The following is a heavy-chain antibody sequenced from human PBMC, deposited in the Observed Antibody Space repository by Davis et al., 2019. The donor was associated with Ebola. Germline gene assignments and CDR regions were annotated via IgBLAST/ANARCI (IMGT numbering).Heavy chain of an antibody. D-gene: IGHD3-3*01. CDR3: ARGHSKSDYYKKYYVLDV. J-gene: IGHJ6*02. CDR1: GFTFSNYV. V-gene: IGHV3-30*03. CDR2: MSYDGSTK. Sequence: GESLKISCAASGFTFSNYVMHWVRQAPGKGLEWVAGMSYDGSTKYYAESVKGRFTISRDNSKNTLYLEVISLRSEDTAVYYCARGHSKSDYYKKYYVLDVWGQGTTVTVSS.